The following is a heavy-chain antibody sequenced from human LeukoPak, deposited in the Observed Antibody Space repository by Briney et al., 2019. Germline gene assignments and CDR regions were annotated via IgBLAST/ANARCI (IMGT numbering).Heavy chain of an antibody. CDR2: INTDGSST. CDR3: ATLVQSVDLKEV. V-gene: IGHV3-74*01. Sequence: GGSLRLSCAVSGFTFSSYWMHWVRQAPGKGLVWVSRINTDGSSTRYADSVKGPFTISRDNAKNMLYPEMHSLRAEDTAVYYCATLVQSVDLKEVWGQGTLVTVSS. J-gene: IGHJ4*02. CDR1: GFTFSSYW. D-gene: IGHD4-23*01.